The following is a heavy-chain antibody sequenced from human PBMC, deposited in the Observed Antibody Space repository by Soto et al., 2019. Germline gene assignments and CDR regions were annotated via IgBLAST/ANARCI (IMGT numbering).Heavy chain of an antibody. CDR2: IWYDGSDK. CDR1: RFTFSIYG. D-gene: IGHD6-13*01. Sequence: QVQLVESGGGVVQPGRSLRLSCAASRFTFSIYGLHWVRQAPGKGLEWVALIWYDGSDKFYADSVKGRFTISRDNSKNALYLQMNSLRAEDTAVYYSARGSAYISSWGHAFDIWGQGTMVTVSS. J-gene: IGHJ3*02. V-gene: IGHV3-33*01. CDR3: ARGSAYISSWGHAFDI.